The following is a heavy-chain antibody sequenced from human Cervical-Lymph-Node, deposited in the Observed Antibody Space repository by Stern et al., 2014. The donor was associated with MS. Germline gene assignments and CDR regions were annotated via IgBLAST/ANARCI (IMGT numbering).Heavy chain of an antibody. J-gene: IGHJ6*02. Sequence: QMQLVQSGAEVKKPGSSVRVSCKASGGTFSSFAISWVRQAPGHGLEWMGGIIPMFGAPNYAQKFQGRLTITADASTRTAYMDLNSLRSDDTAVYFCASSVGELTPESVWGQGTTVTV. CDR3: ASSVGELTPESV. V-gene: IGHV1-69*01. D-gene: IGHD3-10*01. CDR1: GGTFSSFA. CDR2: IIPMFGAP.